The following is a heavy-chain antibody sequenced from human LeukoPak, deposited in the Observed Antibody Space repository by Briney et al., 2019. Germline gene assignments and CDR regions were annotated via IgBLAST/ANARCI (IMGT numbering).Heavy chain of an antibody. CDR1: GFTFGDYA. J-gene: IGHJ5*02. D-gene: IGHD3-10*01. V-gene: IGHV3-49*04. CDR3: TRAGYGLTITMVREVKIQPNWFDP. CDR2: IRSKAYGGTT. Sequence: GGSLRLSCTASGFTFGDYAMSWVRQAPGKGLEWVGFIRSKAYGGTTEYAASVKGRFTISRDDSKSIACLQMNSLKTEDTAVYYCTRAGYGLTITMVREVKIQPNWFDPWGQGTLVTVSS.